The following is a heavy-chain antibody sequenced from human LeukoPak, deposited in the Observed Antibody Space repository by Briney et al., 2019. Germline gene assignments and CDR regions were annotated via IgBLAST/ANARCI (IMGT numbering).Heavy chain of an antibody. Sequence: GASVKVSCKASGGTFSSYAISWVRQAPGQGLEWMGGIIPIFGTANYAQKFQGRVTITADESTSTAYMELSSLRSEDTAVYYCARERVQGIAVAGTFGDAFDIWGQGTMVTVSS. CDR3: ARERVQGIAVAGTFGDAFDI. V-gene: IGHV1-69*13. CDR1: GGTFSSYA. CDR2: IIPIFGTA. D-gene: IGHD6-19*01. J-gene: IGHJ3*02.